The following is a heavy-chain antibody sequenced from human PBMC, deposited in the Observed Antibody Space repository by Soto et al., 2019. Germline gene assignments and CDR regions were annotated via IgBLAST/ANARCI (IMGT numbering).Heavy chain of an antibody. D-gene: IGHD2-8*02. CDR2: ISWNSGTI. V-gene: IGHV3-9*01. CDR1: GFSFDDYA. J-gene: IGHJ6*02. CDR3: AKSTGGTANGMGV. Sequence: EVQVVESGGGLVQPGRSLRLSCAASGFSFDDYAMHWVRTAPGKGLEWVSGISWNSGTIGYADSVKGRFTISRDNAKNSLYLQMNSLRAEDTALYYCAKSTGGTANGMGVWGQGTTVTVSS.